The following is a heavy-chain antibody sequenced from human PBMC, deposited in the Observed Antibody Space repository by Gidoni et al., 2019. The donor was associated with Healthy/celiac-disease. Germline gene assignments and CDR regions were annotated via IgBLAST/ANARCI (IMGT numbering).Heavy chain of an antibody. J-gene: IGHJ6*02. Sequence: QLQLQESGPGLVKPSETLSLTCTVSGGSISSSSYYWGWIRQPPGKGLEWIGSIYYSGSTYYNPSLKSRVTISVDTSKNQFSLKLSSVTAADTAVYYCARHTHDWGYYYGMDVWGQGTTVTVSS. V-gene: IGHV4-39*01. D-gene: IGHD3-16*01. CDR1: GGSISSSSYY. CDR2: IYYSGST. CDR3: ARHTHDWGYYYGMDV.